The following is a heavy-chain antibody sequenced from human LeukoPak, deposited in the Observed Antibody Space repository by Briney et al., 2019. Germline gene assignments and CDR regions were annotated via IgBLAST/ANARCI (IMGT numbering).Heavy chain of an antibody. V-gene: IGHV1-18*01. D-gene: IGHD4-17*01. CDR3: ARGTTVTTTNWFDP. J-gene: IGHJ5*02. CDR1: GGTFSSYA. CDR2: ISAYNGNT. Sequence: ASVKVSCKASGGTFSSYAISWVRQARGQGLEWMGWISAYNGNTNYAQKLQGRVTMTTDTSTSTAYMELRSLSSDDTAVYDCARGTTVTTTNWFDPWGQGTLVTVSS.